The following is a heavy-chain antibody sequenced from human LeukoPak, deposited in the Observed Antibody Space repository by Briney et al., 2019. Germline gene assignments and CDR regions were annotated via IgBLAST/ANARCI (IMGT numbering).Heavy chain of an antibody. D-gene: IGHD1-1*01. V-gene: IGHV5-51*01. CDR1: GYSFTSYW. Sequence: GESLKISCKVSGYSFTSYWIGWVRQMPGKGLEWMGIIYPGDSDTRYSPSFQGQVTISADKSTSTAYLQWSSLKASDTAMYYCARTTGTTGYAFDIWGQGTMVTVSS. CDR3: ARTTGTTGYAFDI. J-gene: IGHJ3*02. CDR2: IYPGDSDT.